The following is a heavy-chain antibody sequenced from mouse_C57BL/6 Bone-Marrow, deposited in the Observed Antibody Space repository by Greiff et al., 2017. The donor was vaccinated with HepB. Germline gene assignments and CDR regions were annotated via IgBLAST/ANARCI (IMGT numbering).Heavy chain of an antibody. CDR1: GYTFTSYW. V-gene: IGHV1-50*01. Sequence: QVQLQQPGAELVKPGASVKLSCKASGYTFTSYWMQWVKQRPGQGLEWIGEIDPSDSYTNYNQKFKGKATLTVDPSSSTAYMQLSSLTSEDSAVYYCARWDSSGYCYFDYWGQGTTLTVSS. CDR3: ARWDSSGYCYFDY. D-gene: IGHD3-2*02. CDR2: IDPSDSYT. J-gene: IGHJ2*01.